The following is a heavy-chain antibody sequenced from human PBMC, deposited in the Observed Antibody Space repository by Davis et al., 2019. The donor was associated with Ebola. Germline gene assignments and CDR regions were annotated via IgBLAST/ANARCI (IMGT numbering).Heavy chain of an antibody. J-gene: IGHJ5*02. D-gene: IGHD3-10*01. Sequence: GESLKISCAASGFTFGNYVMSWVRQVPGKGLEWVSGISASGGTTYDAASVKGRFTISRDNSNSTLFLQMNSLRAEDTAVYYCAKQLFWFGEETTWGQGTPVTVSS. V-gene: IGHV3-23*01. CDR3: AKQLFWFGEETT. CDR1: GFTFGNYV. CDR2: ISASGGTT.